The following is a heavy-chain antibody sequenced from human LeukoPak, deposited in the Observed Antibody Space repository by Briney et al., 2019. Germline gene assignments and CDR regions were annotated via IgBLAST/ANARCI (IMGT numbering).Heavy chain of an antibody. CDR1: GGSFSGYY. J-gene: IGHJ4*02. CDR2: INHSGST. Sequence: SETLSLTCAVYGGSFSGYYWSWIRQPPGKGLEWIGEINHSGSTNYNPSLKSRVTISVDTSKNHFSLKLNSVTAADTAVYYCARGLGPLFYYYDSSGEYYFDYWGQGTLVTVSS. CDR3: ARGLGPLFYYYDSSGEYYFDY. V-gene: IGHV4-34*01. D-gene: IGHD3-22*01.